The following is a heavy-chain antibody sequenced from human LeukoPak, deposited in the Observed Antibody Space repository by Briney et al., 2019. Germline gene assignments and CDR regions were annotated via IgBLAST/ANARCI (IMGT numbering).Heavy chain of an antibody. CDR1: GFTFSSYS. D-gene: IGHD3-3*01. CDR3: ARGGGLVLRFLEWLPDAFDI. Sequence: GGSLRLSCAASGFTFSSYSMNWVRQAPGKGLEWVSYISSSSSTIYYADSVKGRFTISRDNAKNSLYLQMNSLRAEDTAVYYCARGGGLVLRFLEWLPDAFDIWGQGTMVTVSS. V-gene: IGHV3-48*01. J-gene: IGHJ3*02. CDR2: ISSSSSTI.